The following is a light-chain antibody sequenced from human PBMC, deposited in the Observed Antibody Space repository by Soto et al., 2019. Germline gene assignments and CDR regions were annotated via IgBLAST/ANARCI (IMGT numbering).Light chain of an antibody. CDR2: EVN. CDR3: CSFAGSATWI. Sequence: QSALTQPASVSGSPGQSITISCTGTSSDVGSYNLVSWYQQHPGKAPKLMIYEVNKWPSGVSNRFSGSKSGNTASLTISGLQAEDGADYYCCSFAGSATWIFGGGTKVTVL. J-gene: IGLJ2*01. CDR1: SSDVGSYNL. V-gene: IGLV2-23*02.